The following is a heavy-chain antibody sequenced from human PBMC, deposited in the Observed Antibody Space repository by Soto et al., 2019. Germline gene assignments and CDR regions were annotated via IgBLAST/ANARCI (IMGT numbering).Heavy chain of an antibody. D-gene: IGHD3-22*01. Sequence: SVKVSCKASGGTFSSYAISWVRQAPGQGLEWMGGIIPIFGTANYAQRFQGRVTITADESTSTAYMELSSLRSEDTAVYYCARGLAYYDGSGTNYFDDWGQGTLVTVSS. CDR1: GGTFSSYA. CDR2: IIPIFGTA. CDR3: ARGLAYYDGSGTNYFDD. J-gene: IGHJ4*02. V-gene: IGHV1-69*13.